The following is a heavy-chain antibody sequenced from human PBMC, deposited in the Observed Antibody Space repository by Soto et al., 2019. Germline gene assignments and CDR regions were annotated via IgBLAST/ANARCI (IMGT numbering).Heavy chain of an antibody. CDR1: GFSFSSYG. J-gene: IGHJ4*02. D-gene: IGHD6-19*01. CDR3: AKSSGSSGWYGEYLHY. CDR2: ISYDGTNV. V-gene: IGHV3-30*18. Sequence: GGSLRLSCAASGFSFSSYGMNWVRQAPGKGLEWVAVISYDGTNVYYAQSVRGRFTISRDNPKNTLYLQMDSLMAGDTAVYYCAKSSGSSGWYGEYLHYWGQGALVTVSS.